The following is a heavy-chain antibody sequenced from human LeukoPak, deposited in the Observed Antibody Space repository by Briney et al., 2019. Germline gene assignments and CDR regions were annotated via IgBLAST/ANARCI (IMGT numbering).Heavy chain of an antibody. CDR1: GFTFSSYA. V-gene: IGHV3-64*01. CDR2: ISSNGGST. D-gene: IGHD2-15*01. CDR3: ARPTFDRGPADY. J-gene: IGHJ4*02. Sequence: GGSLRLSCAASGFTFSSYAMHWVRQAPGKGLEYVSAISSNGGSTYYANSVKGRFTISRDNSKNTLYLQMGSLRAEDMAVYYCARPTFDRGPADYWGQGTLVTVSS.